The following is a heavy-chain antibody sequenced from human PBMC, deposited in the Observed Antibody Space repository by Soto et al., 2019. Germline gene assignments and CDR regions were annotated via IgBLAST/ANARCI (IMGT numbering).Heavy chain of an antibody. CDR2: ISYDGSNK. V-gene: IGHV3-30*03. J-gene: IGHJ4*02. CDR3: VAPLYSSSSGAFDY. D-gene: IGHD6-6*01. CDR1: GFTFSSYG. Sequence: QVQLVESGGGVVQPGRSLRLSCAASGFTFSSYGMHWVRQAPGKGLEWVAVISYDGSNKYYADSVKGRFTISRDNSKNTLYLQMNSLRAEDTAVYYCVAPLYSSSSGAFDYWGQGTLVTVSS.